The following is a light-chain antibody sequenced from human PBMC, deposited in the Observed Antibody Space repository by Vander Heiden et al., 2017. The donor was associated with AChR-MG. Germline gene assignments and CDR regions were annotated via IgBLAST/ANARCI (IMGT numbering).Light chain of an antibody. CDR2: GES. CDR3: QQYGSSSWT. Sequence: EIVLPQSPGTLSLSPGERATLSCRASQSVSSSYLAWYQQKPGQAPRLLIYGESSRATGIPDRFSGSGSGTDFTLTISRLEPEDFAVYYCQQYGSSSWTFGQGTKVEIK. CDR1: QSVSSSY. V-gene: IGKV3-20*01. J-gene: IGKJ1*01.